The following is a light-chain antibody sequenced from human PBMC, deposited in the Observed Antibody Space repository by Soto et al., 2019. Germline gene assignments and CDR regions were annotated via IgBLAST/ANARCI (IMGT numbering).Light chain of an antibody. CDR3: QQYNNWPKT. Sequence: ELVMTQSPATLSVSPGDRDTLXXRASQSVSSNLAWYQQKPGKAPRVXRDWASTRATGSPAMFSGSGAVTEFTLTISSLQSEDFAVYYCQQYNNWPKTFGPGTKVDIK. V-gene: IGKV3-15*01. CDR2: WAS. J-gene: IGKJ3*01. CDR1: QSVSSN.